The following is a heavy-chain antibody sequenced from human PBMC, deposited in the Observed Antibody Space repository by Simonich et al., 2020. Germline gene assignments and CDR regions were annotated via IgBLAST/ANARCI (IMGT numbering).Heavy chain of an antibody. Sequence: EVQLVESGGGLVQPGGSLRLSCAASGFTFSSYWMHWVRQAPGKGLVWFPAINSDGSSTSDADSVKGRFTISRDNAKNTLYLQMNSLRAEDTAVYYCARDYSNYDAFDIWGQGTMVTVSS. CDR3: ARDYSNYDAFDI. V-gene: IGHV3-74*01. D-gene: IGHD4-4*01. CDR2: INSDGSST. J-gene: IGHJ3*02. CDR1: GFTFSSYW.